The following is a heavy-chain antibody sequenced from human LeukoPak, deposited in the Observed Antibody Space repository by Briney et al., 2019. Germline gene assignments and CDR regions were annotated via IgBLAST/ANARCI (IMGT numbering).Heavy chain of an antibody. CDR1: GGSISSSSYY. Sequence: SATLSLTCTVSGGSISSSSYYWGWIHQPPGKGLEWIVSIYYSGSTYYNPSLKSRVTISVDTSKNQFSLKLSSVTAADTAVYYCARPQGYQLLDFEYWGQGTLVTVSS. CDR3: ARPQGYQLLDFEY. D-gene: IGHD2-2*01. V-gene: IGHV4-39*01. CDR2: IYYSGST. J-gene: IGHJ4*02.